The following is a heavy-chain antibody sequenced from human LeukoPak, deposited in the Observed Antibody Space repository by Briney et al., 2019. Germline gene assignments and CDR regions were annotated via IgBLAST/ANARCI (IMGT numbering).Heavy chain of an antibody. CDR2: ISSSSSYI. CDR3: ARGEWSSSPFDY. V-gene: IGHV3-21*01. J-gene: IGHJ4*02. D-gene: IGHD6-6*01. CDR1: GFTFSSYS. Sequence: GGSLRLSCAASGFTFSSYSMNWVRQAPGKGLEWVSFISSSSSYIYYADSVKGRFTISRDNARNSLYLQMNSLRADDTAVYYCARGEWSSSPFDYWGQGTLVTVSS.